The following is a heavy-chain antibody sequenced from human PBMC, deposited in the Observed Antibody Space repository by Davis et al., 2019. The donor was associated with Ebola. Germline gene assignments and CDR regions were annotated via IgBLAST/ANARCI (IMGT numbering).Heavy chain of an antibody. CDR1: GFTFSGSA. J-gene: IGHJ5*02. Sequence: GESLKISCAASGFTFSGSAMHWVRQASGKGLEWVGRIRSKANSYATAYAASVKGRFTISRDDSKNTAYLQMNSLKTEDTAVYYCTSTDDYGDYSWFDPWGQGTLVTVSS. CDR2: IRSKANSYAT. D-gene: IGHD4-17*01. CDR3: TSTDDYGDYSWFDP. V-gene: IGHV3-73*01.